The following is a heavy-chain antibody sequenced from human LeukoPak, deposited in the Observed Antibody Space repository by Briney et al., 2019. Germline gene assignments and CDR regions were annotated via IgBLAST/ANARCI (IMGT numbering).Heavy chain of an antibody. J-gene: IGHJ3*02. Sequence: SETLSLTCTVSGGSISSYYWSWIRQPPGKGLEWIGYIYYSGSTNYNPSLKSRVTISVDTSKNQFSLKLSSVTAADTAVYHCARPYVAMLAFDIWGQGTMVTVSS. D-gene: IGHD3-10*02. CDR1: GGSISSYY. CDR3: ARPYVAMLAFDI. V-gene: IGHV4-59*01. CDR2: IYYSGST.